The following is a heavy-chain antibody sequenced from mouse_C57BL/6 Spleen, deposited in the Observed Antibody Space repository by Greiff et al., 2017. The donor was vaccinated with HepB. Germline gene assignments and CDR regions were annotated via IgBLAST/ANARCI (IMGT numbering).Heavy chain of an antibody. CDR2: IDPETGGT. V-gene: IGHV1-15*01. Sequence: QVQLQQSGAELVRPGASVTLSCKASGYTFTDYDMHWVKQTPVHGLEWIGAIDPETGGTAYNQKFKGKAILTADKSSSTAYMELRSLTSEDSAVYYCTKEGIYYYGSGPWWYFDVWGTGTTVTVSS. CDR3: TKEGIYYYGSGPWWYFDV. D-gene: IGHD1-1*01. J-gene: IGHJ1*03. CDR1: GYTFTDYD.